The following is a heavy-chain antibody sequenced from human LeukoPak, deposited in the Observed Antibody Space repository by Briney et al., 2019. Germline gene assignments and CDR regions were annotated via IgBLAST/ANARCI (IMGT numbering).Heavy chain of an antibody. CDR1: GFTFSSYW. Sequence: GGSLRLSCAASGFTFSSYWMSWARQAPGKGLEWVANIKQDGGEKYYVDSVKGRFTISRDNAKNSLYLQMNSLRPEDTAVYYCAGRGDGNLYYFDHWGQGTLVTASS. V-gene: IGHV3-7*04. J-gene: IGHJ4*02. D-gene: IGHD5-24*01. CDR2: IKQDGGEK. CDR3: AGRGDGNLYYFDH.